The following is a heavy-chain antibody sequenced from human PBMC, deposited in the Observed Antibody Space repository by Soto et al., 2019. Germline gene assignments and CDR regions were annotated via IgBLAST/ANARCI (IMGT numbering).Heavy chain of an antibody. CDR3: AGATNSDSSDSYGYYPSLVYLDS. V-gene: IGHV3-66*01. Sequence: GGSLRLSCAASGFTVSSNYMSWVRQAPGKGLEWVSVIYSGGITYHTDSVKGRFTISRDNSKNTLYLQMNSLRAEDTAVYYCAGATNSDSSDSYGYYPSLVYLDSWGHGTQVTVSS. D-gene: IGHD3-22*01. J-gene: IGHJ4*01. CDR1: GFTVSSNY. CDR2: IYSGGIT.